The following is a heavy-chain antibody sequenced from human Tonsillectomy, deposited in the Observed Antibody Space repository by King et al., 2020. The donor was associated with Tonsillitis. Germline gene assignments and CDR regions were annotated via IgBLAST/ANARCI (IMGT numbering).Heavy chain of an antibody. D-gene: IGHD3-22*01. CDR1: VYTFTSYG. Sequence: QLVQSGAEVKKPGASVKVSCKASVYTFTSYGICWVRQAPGQGLEWMGWISAYNGNTNYAQRLQGRVTMTTDTSTATVYMELRSLRSDDTAVYYCARELYYYDNSGYPDYWGQGTLVTVSS. CDR2: ISAYNGNT. J-gene: IGHJ4*02. CDR3: ARELYYYDNSGYPDY. V-gene: IGHV1-18*01.